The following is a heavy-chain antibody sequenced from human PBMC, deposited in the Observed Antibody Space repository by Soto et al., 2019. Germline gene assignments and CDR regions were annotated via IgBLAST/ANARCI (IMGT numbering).Heavy chain of an antibody. Sequence: QLQLQESGPGLVKPSETLSLTCTVSGGSISSSSYYWGWIRQPPGKGLEWIGSIYYSGSTYYNTSLTSRVTISVATSKNQSSLKLSSVTAADTAVYYCASPGTISSSPFIFGVWGQGTTVTVSS. D-gene: IGHD3-3*02. CDR1: GGSISSSSYY. V-gene: IGHV4-39*01. J-gene: IGHJ6*02. CDR3: ASPGTISSSPFIFGV. CDR2: IYYSGST.